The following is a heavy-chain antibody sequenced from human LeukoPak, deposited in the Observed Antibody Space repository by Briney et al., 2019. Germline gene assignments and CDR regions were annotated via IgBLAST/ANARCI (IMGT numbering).Heavy chain of an antibody. J-gene: IGHJ3*02. CDR3: AKVMTGYYDSSGPTIRRAFGI. D-gene: IGHD3-22*01. V-gene: IGHV3-9*01. CDR1: GFTFDVYA. CDR2: ISWNSGSI. Sequence: GGSLRLSCAASGFTFDVYAMHWVRQAPGKGLEWVSGISWNSGSIGYADSVKGRFTISRDNAKNSLYLQMNSLRAEDTALYYCAKVMTGYYDSSGPTIRRAFGIWGQGTMVTVSS.